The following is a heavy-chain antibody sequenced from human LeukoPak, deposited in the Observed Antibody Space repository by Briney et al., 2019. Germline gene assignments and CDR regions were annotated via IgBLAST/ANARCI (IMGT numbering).Heavy chain of an antibody. D-gene: IGHD1-26*01. J-gene: IGHJ4*02. Sequence: SETLFLTCTVSGGSISSTSYYWGWIRQPPGKGLQWIGTVYYNGATQYNPSLKSRVTISVDTYKNQFSLKLTSVTAADTAVYYCAREDRVGATTGSDHWGQGTLVTVSS. V-gene: IGHV4-39*01. CDR3: AREDRVGATTGSDH. CDR2: VYYNGAT. CDR1: GGSISSTSYY.